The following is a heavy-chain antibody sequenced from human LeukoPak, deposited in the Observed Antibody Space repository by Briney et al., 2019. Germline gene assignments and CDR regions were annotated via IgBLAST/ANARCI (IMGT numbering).Heavy chain of an antibody. CDR1: GFTFYNAW. V-gene: IGHV3-15*01. CDR3: TTSTSPGIDH. D-gene: IGHD5/OR15-5a*01. CDR2: IKSKIHGGTS. Sequence: GGSLRLSCAASGFTFYNAWMSWVRQAPGKGLEWVARIKSKIHGGTSDYAAPVKGRFTISRDDSENMVYLQMNSLKTDDTAVYYCTTSTSPGIDHWGQGTLVTVSS. J-gene: IGHJ4*02.